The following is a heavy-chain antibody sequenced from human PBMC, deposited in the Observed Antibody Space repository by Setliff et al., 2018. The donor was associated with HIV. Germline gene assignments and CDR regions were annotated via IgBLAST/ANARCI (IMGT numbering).Heavy chain of an antibody. J-gene: IGHJ4*02. Sequence: SETLSLTCTVSGDSISSGSHYWSWIRQPAGKGLEWIGHIYTGGNANYNPSLQSRVTISEDTSKNQFSLMLGSMTAADTAVYYCARERLSRLGFDYWGQGTLVTVS. CDR3: ARERLSRLGFDY. CDR1: GDSISSGSHY. D-gene: IGHD1-1*01. V-gene: IGHV4-61*09. CDR2: IYTGGNA.